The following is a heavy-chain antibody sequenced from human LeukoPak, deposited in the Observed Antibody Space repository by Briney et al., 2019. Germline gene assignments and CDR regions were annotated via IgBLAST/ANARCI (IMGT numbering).Heavy chain of an antibody. V-gene: IGHV4-30-2*01. Sequence: SQTLSLTCTVSGGSISSGGYYWSWIRQPPGKGLEWIGYIYHSGSTYYNPSLKSRVTISVDRSKNQFSLKLSSVTAADTAVYYCARGKRGGYYYYFDYWGQGTLVTVSS. J-gene: IGHJ4*02. CDR1: GGSISSGGYY. D-gene: IGHD3-22*01. CDR2: IYHSGST. CDR3: ARGKRGGYYYYFDY.